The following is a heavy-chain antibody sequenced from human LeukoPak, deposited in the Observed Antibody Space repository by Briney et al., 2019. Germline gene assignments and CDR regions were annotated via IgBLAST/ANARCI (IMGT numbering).Heavy chain of an antibody. D-gene: IGHD3-22*01. CDR2: ISSSSSYI. J-gene: IGHJ6*03. CDR1: GFTFSSYS. Sequence: GGSLRLSCAASGFTFSSYSMNWVRQAPGKGLEWVSSISSSSSYIYYAGSVKGRFTISRDNAKNSLYLQMNSLRAEDTAVYYCARVVFVVTDYYYYYMDVWGKGTTVTVSS. V-gene: IGHV3-21*01. CDR3: ARVVFVVTDYYYYYMDV.